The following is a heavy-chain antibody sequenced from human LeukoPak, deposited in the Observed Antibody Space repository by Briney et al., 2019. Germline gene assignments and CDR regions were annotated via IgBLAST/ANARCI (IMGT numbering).Heavy chain of an antibody. V-gene: IGHV4-34*01. CDR3: ARGALDYYDSSGYSTPYYFDY. D-gene: IGHD3-22*01. CDR2: INHSGST. Sequence: SETLSLTCAVYGGSFSGYYWSWIRQPPGKGLEWIGEINHSGSTNYNPSLKSRVTISVDTSKNQFSLKLSSVTAADTAVYYCARGALDYYDSSGYSTPYYFDYWGQGTLVTVSS. CDR1: GGSFSGYY. J-gene: IGHJ4*02.